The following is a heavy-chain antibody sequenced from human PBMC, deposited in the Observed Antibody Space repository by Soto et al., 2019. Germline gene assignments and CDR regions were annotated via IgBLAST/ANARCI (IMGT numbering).Heavy chain of an antibody. CDR2: IWNDGSQK. D-gene: IGHD6-13*01. Sequence: VQLVESGGGVVQPGRSLRLSCEASGFVYSQYAMHWVRQAPGKGPEWVALIWNDGSQKNYVDSVKGRFTISRDNSKNQLNPAMNSLRADDTAMYFWWRGIPSQYSSTWLYWHLDLWGPGTLVTGSS. J-gene: IGHJ2*01. V-gene: IGHV3-33*01. CDR3: WRGIPSQYSSTWLYWHLDL. CDR1: GFVYSQYA.